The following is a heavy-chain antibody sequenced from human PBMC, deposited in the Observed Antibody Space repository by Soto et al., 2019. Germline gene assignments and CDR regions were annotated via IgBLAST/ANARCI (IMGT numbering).Heavy chain of an antibody. CDR3: ARDQGDDRSGYSS. CDR2: INPNSGGT. J-gene: IGHJ5*02. V-gene: IGHV1-2*04. D-gene: IGHD3-22*01. CDR1: GYTFTGYY. Sequence: GASVKVSCKASGYTFTGYYMHWVRQAPGQGLEWMGWINPNSGGTDYAQKFQGWVTMTRDTSISTAYMELSRLRSDDTAVYYCARDQGDDRSGYSSWGKGTLVTVSS.